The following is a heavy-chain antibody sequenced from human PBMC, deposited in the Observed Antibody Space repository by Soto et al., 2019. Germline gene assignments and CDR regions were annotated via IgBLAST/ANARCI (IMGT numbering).Heavy chain of an antibody. CDR2: ISHSGTT. Sequence: QVQLQESGPGLVKPSETLSLTCSVSGGSVSGDIYYWSWIRQPPGKGLDWIAYISHSGTTKSNPSLKSPVTISVDTSKNQFSLKLNFVTAADTAIYYRARVSFYYDSSGYPVAWFDPWGQGTLVTVSS. D-gene: IGHD3-22*01. CDR1: GGSVSGDIYY. CDR3: ARVSFYYDSSGYPVAWFDP. V-gene: IGHV4-61*01. J-gene: IGHJ5*02.